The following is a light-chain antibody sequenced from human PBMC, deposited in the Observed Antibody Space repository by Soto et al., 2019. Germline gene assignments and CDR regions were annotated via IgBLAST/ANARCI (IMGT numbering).Light chain of an antibody. Sequence: QSVLTQPASVSGSPGQSITISCSETSSDIGSYDHVAWYQQFPGKSPKLIIYAVSDRPSGVSDRFSGSKSGISASLTISGLQTEDEADYSCISYTDRQSYLFGTGTKGTVL. CDR2: AVS. J-gene: IGLJ1*01. V-gene: IGLV2-14*03. CDR1: SSDIGSYDH. CDR3: ISYTDRQSYL.